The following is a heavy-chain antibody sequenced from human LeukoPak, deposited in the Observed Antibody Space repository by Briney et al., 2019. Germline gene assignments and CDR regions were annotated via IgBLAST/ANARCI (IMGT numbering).Heavy chain of an antibody. V-gene: IGHV3-30-3*01. CDR3: ARGALPRDYYYYMDV. Sequence: GGSLRLSCAASGFPFSSYAMHWVRKAPGKGLEGVEVISYDGSNKYYADSVKGRFTISRDNSKNTLYLQMNSLRAEDTAVYYCARGALPRDYYYYMDVWGKGTTVTVSS. CDR2: ISYDGSNK. CDR1: GFPFSSYA. J-gene: IGHJ6*03.